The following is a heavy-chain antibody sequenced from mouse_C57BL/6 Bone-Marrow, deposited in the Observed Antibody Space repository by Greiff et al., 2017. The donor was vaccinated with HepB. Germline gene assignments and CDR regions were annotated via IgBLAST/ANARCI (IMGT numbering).Heavy chain of an antibody. CDR2: IRSKSNNYAT. V-gene: IGHV10-1*01. CDR1: GFSFNTYA. J-gene: IGHJ2*01. CDR3: VRHGGLRRGFDY. D-gene: IGHD2-4*01. Sequence: EVHLVESGGGLVQPKGSLKLSCAASGFSFNTYAMNWVRQAPGKGLEWVARIRSKSNNYATYYADSVKDRFTISRDDSESMLYLQMNNLKTEDTAMYYCVRHGGLRRGFDYWGQGTTLTVSS.